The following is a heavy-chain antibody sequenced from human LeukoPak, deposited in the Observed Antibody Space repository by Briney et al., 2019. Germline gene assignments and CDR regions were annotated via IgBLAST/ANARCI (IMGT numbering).Heavy chain of an antibody. Sequence: SETLSLTCAVYGGSFIGYYWSWIRQPPGKGLEWIGEINHSGSTNYNPSLKSRVTISVDTSKNQFSLKLSPVTAADTAVYYCARGLVVVVAATRVAYYGMDVWGQGTTVTVSS. CDR1: GGSFIGYY. D-gene: IGHD2-15*01. J-gene: IGHJ6*02. CDR2: INHSGST. CDR3: ARGLVVVVAATRVAYYGMDV. V-gene: IGHV4-34*01.